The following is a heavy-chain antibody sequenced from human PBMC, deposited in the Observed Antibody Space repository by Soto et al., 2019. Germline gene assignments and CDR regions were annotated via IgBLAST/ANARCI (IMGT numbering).Heavy chain of an antibody. V-gene: IGHV3-15*07. J-gene: IGHJ6*02. CDR2: IKSKTDGGTT. Sequence: GGSLRLSCAASGFTFSNAWMNWVRQAPGKGLEWVGRIKSKTDGGTTDYAAPVKGRFTISRDDSKNTLYLQMNSLKTEDTAVYYCTTDYYDSRPGSRYYYYGMDVWGQGTTVTVSS. CDR1: GFTFSNAW. CDR3: TTDYYDSRPGSRYYYYGMDV. D-gene: IGHD3-22*01.